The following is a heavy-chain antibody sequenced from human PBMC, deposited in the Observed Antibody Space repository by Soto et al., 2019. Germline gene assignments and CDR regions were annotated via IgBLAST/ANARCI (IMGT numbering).Heavy chain of an antibody. CDR1: GFTFSSYG. V-gene: IGHV3-30*18. Sequence: QVQLVESGGGVVQPGRSLRLSCAASGFTFSSYGKHWVRQAPGKGLEWVAVISYDGSNKYYADSVKGRFTISRDNSKNTLYLQMNSLRAEDTAVYYCAKGLAYCGGDCYSHFDLWGRGTLVIVSS. J-gene: IGHJ2*01. CDR3: AKGLAYCGGDCYSHFDL. D-gene: IGHD2-21*02. CDR2: ISYDGSNK.